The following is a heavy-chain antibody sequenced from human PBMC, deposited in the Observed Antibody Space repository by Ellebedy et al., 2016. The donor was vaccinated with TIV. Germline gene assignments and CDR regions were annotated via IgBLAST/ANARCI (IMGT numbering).Heavy chain of an antibody. CDR3: ARGLDYSDSSGYNYFAY. J-gene: IGHJ4*02. Sequence: GESLKISXAASGFTFSSLGMHWVRQAPGKGLEWLAVISFDGSQKFYADSVQGRFTISRDNSKNTLYLQMNSLRAEDTAVYYCARGLDYSDSSGYNYFAYWGQGTLVTVSS. D-gene: IGHD3-22*01. CDR1: GFTFSSLG. V-gene: IGHV3-30*03. CDR2: ISFDGSQK.